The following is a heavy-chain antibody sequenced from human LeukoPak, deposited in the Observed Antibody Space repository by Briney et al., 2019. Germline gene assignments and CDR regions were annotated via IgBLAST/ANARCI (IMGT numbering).Heavy chain of an antibody. CDR3: ARHNLGISTGYYSFGWFDP. V-gene: IGHV4-4*09. CDR2: IYTSGST. D-gene: IGHD3-9*01. J-gene: IGHJ5*02. CDR1: GGSFSGYY. Sequence: SETLSLTCAVYGGSFSGYYWSWIRQPPGKGLEWIGYIYTSGSTNYNPSLKSRVTISVDTSKNQFSLKLSSVTAADTAVYYCARHNLGISTGYYSFGWFDPWGQGTLVTVSS.